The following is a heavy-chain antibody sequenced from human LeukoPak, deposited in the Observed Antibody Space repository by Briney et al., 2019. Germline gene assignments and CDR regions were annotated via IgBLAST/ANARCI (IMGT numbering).Heavy chain of an antibody. V-gene: IGHV3-48*03. CDR2: ISSSGSTI. CDR3: ARDQDTAMVMGPFDY. CDR1: GFTFSSYE. Sequence: GGSLRLSCAASGFTFSSYEMNWVRQAPGKGLEWVSYISSSGSTIYYADSVKGRFTISRDNAKNSLYLQMNSLRAEDTAVYYCARDQDTAMVMGPFDYWGQGTLVTVSS. J-gene: IGHJ4*02. D-gene: IGHD5-18*01.